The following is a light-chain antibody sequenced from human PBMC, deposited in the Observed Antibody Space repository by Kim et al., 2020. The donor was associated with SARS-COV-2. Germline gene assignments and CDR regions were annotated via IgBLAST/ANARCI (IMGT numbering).Light chain of an antibody. V-gene: IGLV2-11*01. CDR2: DVS. Sequence: QSALTQLRSVSGSPGQSVTISCTGTSSDVGGYNYVSWYQQHPGKAPKLMIYDVSKRPSGVPDRFSGSKSGNTASLTISGLQAEDEADYYCCSYAGSYTFLVFGGGTHLTVL. J-gene: IGLJ2*01. CDR1: SSDVGGYNY. CDR3: CSYAGSYTFLV.